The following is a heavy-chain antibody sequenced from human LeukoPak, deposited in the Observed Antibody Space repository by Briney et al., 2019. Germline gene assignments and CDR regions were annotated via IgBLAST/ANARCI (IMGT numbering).Heavy chain of an antibody. Sequence: PGGSLRLSCAVSGFTFDDYAMHWVRQVPGKGLEWVSGINWNSDSIGYADSVKGRFTTSRDNVKNSLYLQMNSLRAEDTAFYYCAINGGGDSGYGNFDYWGQGTLVTVSS. CDR1: GFTFDDYA. V-gene: IGHV3-9*01. CDR3: AINGGGDSGYGNFDY. J-gene: IGHJ4*02. D-gene: IGHD5-12*01. CDR2: INWNSDSI.